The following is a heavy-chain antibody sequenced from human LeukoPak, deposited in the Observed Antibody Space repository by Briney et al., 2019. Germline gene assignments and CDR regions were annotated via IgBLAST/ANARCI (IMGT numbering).Heavy chain of an antibody. CDR1: GGSISSSNYY. J-gene: IGHJ5*02. D-gene: IGHD6-19*01. Sequence: SETLSLTCTVSGGSISSSNYYWGWIRQPPGQGLEWIGSIYYSGSTYYNPSLKSRVTISVDTSKNQFSLKLSSVTAADTAVYYCARLNTIAVAVESWFDPWGQGTLVTVSS. CDR2: IYYSGST. V-gene: IGHV4-39*01. CDR3: ARLNTIAVAVESWFDP.